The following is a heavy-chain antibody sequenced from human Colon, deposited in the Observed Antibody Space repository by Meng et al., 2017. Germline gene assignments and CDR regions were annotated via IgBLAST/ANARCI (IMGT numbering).Heavy chain of an antibody. CDR1: GYFFSYYG. V-gene: IGHV1-18*03. Sequence: LVQVGAAVTTPGAPAQIFCIASGYFFSYYGSMWGRQAAGQGVEMMGRIRADNSNKNSAQTLQVRVTMNTATSTISPNLELVSVGSDDVSVYACGRFEVGITSRDYWGQGTLVTVSS. J-gene: IGHJ4*02. CDR2: IRADNSNK. CDR3: GRFEVGITSRDY. D-gene: IGHD2-2*01.